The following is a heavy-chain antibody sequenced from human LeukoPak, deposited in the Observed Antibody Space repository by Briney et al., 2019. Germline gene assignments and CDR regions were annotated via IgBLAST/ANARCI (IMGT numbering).Heavy chain of an antibody. CDR2: IYYSGST. D-gene: IGHD6-19*01. Sequence: SETLSLTCTVSGGSISAYYWSWIRQPPGKGPEWIGYIYYSGSTNYNPSLKSRVTISVDTSKNQFSLKMNSVTAADTAVYYCARLASSGWSHCDYWGQGTLVTVSS. V-gene: IGHV4-59*08. J-gene: IGHJ4*02. CDR3: ARLASSGWSHCDY. CDR1: GGSISAYY.